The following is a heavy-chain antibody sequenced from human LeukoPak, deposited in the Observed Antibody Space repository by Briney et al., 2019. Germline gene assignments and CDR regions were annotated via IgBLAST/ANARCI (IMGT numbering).Heavy chain of an antibody. D-gene: IGHD1-26*01. CDR3: ARDMSGSSSLGSNIDY. J-gene: IGHJ4*02. CDR1: GGSISIGSYY. V-gene: IGHV4-61*02. CDR2: IYISGST. Sequence: SQTLSLTCTVSGGSISIGSYYWSWLRQPAGKGLEWIGRIYISGSTNYNPSLKNRVTISVDTSKNQFSLKLNSVTAADTAVYYCARDMSGSSSLGSNIDYWGQGTLVTVSS.